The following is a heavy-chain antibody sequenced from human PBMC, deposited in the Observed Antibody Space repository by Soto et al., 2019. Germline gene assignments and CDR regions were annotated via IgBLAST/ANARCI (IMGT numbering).Heavy chain of an antibody. Sequence: QLQLQESGPGLVKPSETLSLTCTVSDGSISRRAFYWGWIRQPPGKGLEWIGSVHYPGSTYYNPSLKSPATIPVASPNNQLSLKVSSAPAAATAVYYCARHLYSGDSSSYDGYWGPGALVSVS. CDR2: VHYPGST. D-gene: IGHD6-13*01. J-gene: IGHJ4*02. CDR1: DGSISRRAFY. V-gene: IGHV4-39*01. CDR3: ARHLYSGDSSSYDGY.